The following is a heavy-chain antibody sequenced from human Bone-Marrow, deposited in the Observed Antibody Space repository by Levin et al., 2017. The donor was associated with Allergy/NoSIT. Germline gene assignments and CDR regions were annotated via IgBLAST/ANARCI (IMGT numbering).Heavy chain of an antibody. Sequence: PGGSLRLSCAVSGFTFSSSWMSWVRQAPGKGLEWVANIKWDASEKQYVDSVKGRFTISRDNAKNSLYLQMNNLRAEDTAMYYCATYYASGSIGYWGQGTLVTVSS. CDR3: ATYYASGSIGY. D-gene: IGHD3-10*01. CDR1: GFTFSSSW. V-gene: IGHV3-7*01. J-gene: IGHJ4*02. CDR2: IKWDASEK.